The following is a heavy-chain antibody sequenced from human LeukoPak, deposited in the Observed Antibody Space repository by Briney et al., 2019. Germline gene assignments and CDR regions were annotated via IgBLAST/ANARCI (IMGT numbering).Heavy chain of an antibody. CDR2: IYYSGST. J-gene: IGHJ3*02. D-gene: IGHD2-2*01. CDR3: AREGVGYCTSTSCSGAFDI. CDR1: GGSISSYY. V-gene: IGHV4-59*01. Sequence: SETLSLTCTVSGGSISSYYWSWIRQPPGKGLEWIGNIYYSGSTNYNPSLKSRVTISVDTSKNQFSLKLSSVTAADTAVYYCAREGVGYCTSTSCSGAFDIWGQGTVVTVSS.